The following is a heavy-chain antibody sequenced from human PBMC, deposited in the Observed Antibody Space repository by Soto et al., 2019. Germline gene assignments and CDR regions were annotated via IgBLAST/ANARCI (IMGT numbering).Heavy chain of an antibody. Sequence: EVQLLESGGGLVQPGGSLRLSCAASGVIFSYYAMTWVRQAPGKGLEWVSGIDGSGGSTYYADSVKGRFTISRDNSENMLYLQINSLRAEDTAVYYCAKARGGIVGGDYYYGMDVWGQGTTVTVSS. CDR2: IDGSGGST. J-gene: IGHJ6*02. CDR3: AKARGGIVGGDYYYGMDV. CDR1: GVIFSYYA. D-gene: IGHD3-10*01. V-gene: IGHV3-23*01.